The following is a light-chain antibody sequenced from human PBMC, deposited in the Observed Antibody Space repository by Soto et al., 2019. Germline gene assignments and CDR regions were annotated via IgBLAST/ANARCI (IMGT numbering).Light chain of an antibody. CDR1: QSVSSY. CDR3: QPRSNWPPT. CDR2: DAS. V-gene: IGKV3-11*01. J-gene: IGKJ1*01. Sequence: EIVLTQSPATLSLSPGERATLSCRASQSVSSYLAWYPQKPGQAPRLLIYDASNRATGIPARFSGSGSGTDFTLTISSLEPEDFAVYYCQPRSNWPPTFGQGTKVEIK.